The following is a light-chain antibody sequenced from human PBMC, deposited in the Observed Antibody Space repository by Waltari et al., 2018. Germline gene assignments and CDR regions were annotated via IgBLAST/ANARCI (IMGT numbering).Light chain of an antibody. CDR3: QQRKNWPPIT. J-gene: IGKJ5*01. Sequence: EIVLTQSPATLSLSPGERATLSCRASQSVGSYLAWYQQKPGQAPRLLIYDASNRDTGTPSRLSVGGSETDFTLTISSLEPEEFAVYYCQQRKNWPPITFGQGTRLDIK. CDR1: QSVGSY. CDR2: DAS. V-gene: IGKV3-11*01.